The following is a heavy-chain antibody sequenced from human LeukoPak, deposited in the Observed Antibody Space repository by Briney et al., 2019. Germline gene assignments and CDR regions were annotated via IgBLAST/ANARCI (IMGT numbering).Heavy chain of an antibody. Sequence: GRSLRLSCAASGFTFNYAMHWVRQAPGKGLEWVALISYDGSNKYDADSVKGRFTISRDNSKNTLFLQMNSLRGEDTAVYYCVRPYLERSLKYYMDVWGKGTTVTVSS. CDR2: ISYDGSNK. CDR1: GFTFNYA. J-gene: IGHJ6*03. D-gene: IGHD3-3*02. V-gene: IGHV3-30*04. CDR3: VRPYLERSLKYYMDV.